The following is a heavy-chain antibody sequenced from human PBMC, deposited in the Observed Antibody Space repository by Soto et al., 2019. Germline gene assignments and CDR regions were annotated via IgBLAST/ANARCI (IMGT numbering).Heavy chain of an antibody. CDR3: AKDISFDTSAYNY. V-gene: IGHV3-23*01. J-gene: IGHJ4*02. D-gene: IGHD3-22*01. CDR1: GSTFSTYG. CDR2: LSGDGTTT. Sequence: EVQLLESGGGLVQPGGSLRLSCTASGSTFSTYGMSWVRQAPGKGLEWVSSLSGDGTTTYYIDSVKGRFTISRDNSRNTLSLQMNSLRTEDTAIYYCAKDISFDTSAYNYWGQGILVAVPS.